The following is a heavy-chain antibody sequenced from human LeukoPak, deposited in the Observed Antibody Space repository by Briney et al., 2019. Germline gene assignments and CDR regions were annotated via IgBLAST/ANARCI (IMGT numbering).Heavy chain of an antibody. V-gene: IGHV3-30*02. J-gene: IGHJ6*03. CDR1: GFNFRSSG. D-gene: IGHD4-17*01. CDR2: IQYDVSQK. CDR3: ARDLYGDQKYFYYMDV. Sequence: PGGSLRLSCAASGFNFRSSGMHWVRQAPGKGLEWVTFIQYDVSQKYYADSVKGRFIISRDNSKNTLYLQMNSLRVEDTAVYYCARDLYGDQKYFYYMDVWGRGTTVTVSS.